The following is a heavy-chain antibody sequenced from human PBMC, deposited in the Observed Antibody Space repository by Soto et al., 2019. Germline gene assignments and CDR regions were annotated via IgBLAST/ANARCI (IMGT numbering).Heavy chain of an antibody. Sequence: SQTLSLTYAVYGGSFSGHYWSWIRQPPGKGLEWIGEINHSGSTNYNPSLKSRVTISVDTSKNQFSLKLSSVTAADTAVYYCARHATDYDFWSGYYRNWFDPWGQGTLVTVSS. CDR1: GGSFSGHY. CDR2: INHSGST. CDR3: ARHATDYDFWSGYYRNWFDP. J-gene: IGHJ5*02. V-gene: IGHV4-34*01. D-gene: IGHD3-3*01.